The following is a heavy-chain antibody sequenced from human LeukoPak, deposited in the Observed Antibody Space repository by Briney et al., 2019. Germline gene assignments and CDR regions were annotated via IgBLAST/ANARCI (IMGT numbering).Heavy chain of an antibody. D-gene: IGHD6-13*01. J-gene: IGHJ4*02. CDR3: ARLCGSSRPFDY. Sequence: PGGSLRLSCAASGFTVSSNYMSWVRQAPGKGLEWVSVIYSGGSTYYADSVKGRFTISRDNSKNTLYLQMDSLRAEDTAVYYCARLCGSSRPFDYWGQGTLVTVSS. V-gene: IGHV3-53*01. CDR1: GFTVSSNY. CDR2: IYSGGST.